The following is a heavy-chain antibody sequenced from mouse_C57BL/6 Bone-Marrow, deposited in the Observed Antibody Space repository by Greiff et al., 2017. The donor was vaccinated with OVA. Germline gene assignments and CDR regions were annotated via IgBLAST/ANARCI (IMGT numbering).Heavy chain of an antibody. J-gene: IGHJ3*01. CDR3: ARDQPYDYASWFAY. Sequence: EVQLVESGGGLVKPGGSLKLSCAASGFTFSSYAMSWVRQTPEKRLEWVATISDGGSYTYYPDNVKGRFTISRDNAKNSLYLQMSHLKSEDTAMYYCARDQPYDYASWFAYWGQGTLVTVSA. V-gene: IGHV5-4*01. D-gene: IGHD2-4*01. CDR1: GFTFSSYA. CDR2: ISDGGSYT.